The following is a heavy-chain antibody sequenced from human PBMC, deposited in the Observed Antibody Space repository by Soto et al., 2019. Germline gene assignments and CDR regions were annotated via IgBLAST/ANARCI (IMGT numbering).Heavy chain of an antibody. CDR3: ARGRGYCSGGSCHTFDY. CDR2: INHSGST. V-gene: IGHV4-34*01. D-gene: IGHD2-15*01. J-gene: IGHJ4*02. Sequence: SETLSLTCAVYGGSFSGYYWSWIRQPPGKGLEWIGEINHSGSTNYNPSLKSRVTISVDTSKNQFSLKLSSVTAADTAVYYCARGRGYCSGGSCHTFDYWGQGTLVTVSS. CDR1: GGSFSGYY.